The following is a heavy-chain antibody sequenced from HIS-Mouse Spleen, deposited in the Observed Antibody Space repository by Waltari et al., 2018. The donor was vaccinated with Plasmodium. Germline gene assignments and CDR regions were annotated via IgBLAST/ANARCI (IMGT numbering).Heavy chain of an antibody. CDR1: GDTFTGYY. J-gene: IGHJ1*01. D-gene: IGHD6-13*01. V-gene: IGHV1-2*02. CDR2: INPNSGGT. CDR3: ARVLGYKAAAGTFVEYFQH. Sequence: VQLVQSGAEVKKPGASVKVSCTASGDTFTGYYMPWVLQAPGHGLEWMGWINPNSGGTNYAQKFQGRVTMTRDTSISTAYMELSRLRSDDTAVYYCARVLGYKAAAGTFVEYFQHWGQGTLVTVSS.